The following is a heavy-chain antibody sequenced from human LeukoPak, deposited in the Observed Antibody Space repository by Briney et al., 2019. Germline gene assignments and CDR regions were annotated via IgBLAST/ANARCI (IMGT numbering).Heavy chain of an antibody. CDR3: ARGPPLRAYYFDY. Sequence: ASVKVSCKASGYTFTDYYMHWVRQAPGQGLEWMGWINPNSGGTNYAQKFQGWVTMTRDTSISTAYMELSRLRSDDTAVYYCARGPPLRAYYFDYWGQGTLITVSS. D-gene: IGHD3-10*01. CDR2: INPNSGGT. J-gene: IGHJ4*02. CDR1: GYTFTDYY. V-gene: IGHV1-2*04.